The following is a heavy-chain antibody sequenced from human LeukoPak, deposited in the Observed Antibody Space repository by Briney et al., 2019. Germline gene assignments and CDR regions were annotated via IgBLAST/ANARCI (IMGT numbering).Heavy chain of an antibody. V-gene: IGHV4-59*08. D-gene: IGHD1-26*01. CDR2: IYYSGST. CDR3: ARHFRVGATGYFDY. Sequence: EASETLSLTCGVSGGAITNYYWNWIRQAPGKGLEWLGYIYYSGSTNYNPSLKSRVTIPVDTSKNQFSLKLSSVTAADTAVYYCARHFRVGATGYFDYWGQGTLVTVSS. J-gene: IGHJ4*02. CDR1: GGAITNYY.